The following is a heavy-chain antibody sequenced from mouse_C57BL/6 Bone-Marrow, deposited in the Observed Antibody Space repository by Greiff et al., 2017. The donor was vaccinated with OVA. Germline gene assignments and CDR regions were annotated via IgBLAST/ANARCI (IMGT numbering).Heavy chain of an antibody. V-gene: IGHV1-76*01. CDR2: IYPGSGNT. CDR3: ARWNTTVPWYFDV. Sequence: QVQLQQSGAELVRPGASVKLSCKASGYTFTDYYINWVKQRPGQGLEWIARIYPGSGNTYYNEKFKGKATLTAEKSSSTAYMQLSSLTSEDSAVYFCARWNTTVPWYFDVWGTGTTVTVSS. CDR1: GYTFTDYY. D-gene: IGHD1-1*01. J-gene: IGHJ1*03.